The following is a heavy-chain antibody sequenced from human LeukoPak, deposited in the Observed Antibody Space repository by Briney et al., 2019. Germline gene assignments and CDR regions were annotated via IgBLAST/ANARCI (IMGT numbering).Heavy chain of an antibody. J-gene: IGHJ4*02. CDR2: SNYSGST. D-gene: IGHD1-26*01. CDR3: ARDSYYEPFDY. V-gene: IGHV4-39*07. CDR1: GGSITSRSNY. Sequence: SETLSLTCTVSGGSITSRSNYWGWIRQPPGKGLEWIGSSNYSGSTYYNPSLKSRVTISVDTSKNQFSLKLTSVTPADTAVYYCARDSYYEPFDYWGQGTLVTVSS.